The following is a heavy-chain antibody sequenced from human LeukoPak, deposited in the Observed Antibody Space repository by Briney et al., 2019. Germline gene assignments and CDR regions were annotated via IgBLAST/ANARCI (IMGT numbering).Heavy chain of an antibody. J-gene: IGHJ4*02. CDR3: ASYGSGRYFDY. D-gene: IGHD3-10*01. CDR2: INHSGST. Sequence: PSETLSFTCAGYGGSFSGYYWSWIRQPPGKGLEWIGEINHSGSTNYNPSLKSRVTISVDTSKNQFSLKLSSVTAADTAVYYCASYGSGRYFDYWGQGTLVTVSS. V-gene: IGHV4-34*01. CDR1: GGSFSGYY.